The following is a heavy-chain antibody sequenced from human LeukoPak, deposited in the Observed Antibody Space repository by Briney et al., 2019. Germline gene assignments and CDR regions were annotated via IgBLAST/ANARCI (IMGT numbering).Heavy chain of an antibody. J-gene: IGHJ4*02. CDR1: GFTFSSYS. V-gene: IGHV3-21*01. Sequence: PGGSLRLSCAASGFTFSSYSMTWVRQAPGKGLEWVSSISSSSSYIYYADSVEGRFTISRDNAKNSLYLQMNSLRAEDTAVYYCARDWGRYCSSTSCYTSSYYFDYWGQGTLVTVSS. CDR2: ISSSSSYI. CDR3: ARDWGRYCSSTSCYTSSYYFDY. D-gene: IGHD2-2*02.